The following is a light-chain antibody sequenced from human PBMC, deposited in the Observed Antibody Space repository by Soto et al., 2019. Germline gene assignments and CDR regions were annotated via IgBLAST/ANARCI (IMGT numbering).Light chain of an antibody. CDR3: QHYNSLPIT. Sequence: DIQMTQSPSSLCASLGDRVTITCQASQDIRYYLNWYQQKTGQAPKLLIYDASQLETGVPSKFSGSGSGTHFTFTINSLQAEDIGTYYCQHYNSLPITFGQGTRLEIK. CDR1: QDIRYY. V-gene: IGKV1-33*01. J-gene: IGKJ5*01. CDR2: DAS.